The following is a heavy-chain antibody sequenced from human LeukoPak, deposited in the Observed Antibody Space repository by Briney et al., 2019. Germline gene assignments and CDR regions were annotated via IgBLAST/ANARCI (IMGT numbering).Heavy chain of an antibody. J-gene: IGHJ4*02. CDR1: GGSISRSIYY. CDR2: IYYSGST. V-gene: IGHV4-39*07. Sequence: SETLSFTCTVSGGSISRSIYYWGWIRPPPGKGLEWIGSIYYSGSTYYNPSLKRRVTISIDTSKNQFSLMMSSVTAADTAVYDCARRLRGYSGYDEGGNFGYWGQGTLVTVSS. CDR3: ARRLRGYSGYDEGGNFGY. D-gene: IGHD5-12*01.